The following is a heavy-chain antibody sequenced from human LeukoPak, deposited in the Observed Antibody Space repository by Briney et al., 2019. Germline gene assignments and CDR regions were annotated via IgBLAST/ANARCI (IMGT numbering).Heavy chain of an antibody. CDR2: IYYSGST. CDR3: ARERGGNYYDSSGPIDY. CDR1: GGSISSYY. D-gene: IGHD3-22*01. J-gene: IGHJ4*02. Sequence: SETLSLTCTVSGGSISSYYWSWIRQPPGKGLEWIGYIYYSGSTNYNPSLKSRVTISVDTSKNQFSLKLSSVTAADTAVYYCARERGGNYYDSSGPIDYWGQGTLVTVSS. V-gene: IGHV4-59*01.